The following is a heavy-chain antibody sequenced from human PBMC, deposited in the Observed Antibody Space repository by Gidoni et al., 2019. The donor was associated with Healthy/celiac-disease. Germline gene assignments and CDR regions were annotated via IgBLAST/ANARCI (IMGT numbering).Heavy chain of an antibody. CDR3: ARGIPGIAAAPDGY. CDR2: MNPNRGNT. CDR1: GYTFTSYD. D-gene: IGHD6-13*01. V-gene: IGHV1-8*01. J-gene: IGHJ4*02. Sequence: QVQLVQSGAEVKKPGASVKVSCKASGYTFTSYDINWVRQATGQGLEWMGWMNPNRGNTGYAQKFQGRVTMTRNTSISTAYMELSSLRSEDTAVYYWARGIPGIAAAPDGYWGQGTLVTVSS.